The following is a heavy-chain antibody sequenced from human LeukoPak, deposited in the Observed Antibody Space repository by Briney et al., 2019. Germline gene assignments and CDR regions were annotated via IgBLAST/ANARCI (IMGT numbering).Heavy chain of an antibody. Sequence: SETLSLTCTVSGGSISSYYWSWIRQPPGKGLEWIGYIYYSGSTNYNPSLKSRVTISVDTSKNQFSLKLSSVTAADTAVYYCAGGYDFWSGYDYWGQGTLVTVSS. V-gene: IGHV4-59*08. CDR2: IYYSGST. CDR1: GGSISSYY. J-gene: IGHJ4*02. CDR3: AGGYDFWSGYDY. D-gene: IGHD3-3*01.